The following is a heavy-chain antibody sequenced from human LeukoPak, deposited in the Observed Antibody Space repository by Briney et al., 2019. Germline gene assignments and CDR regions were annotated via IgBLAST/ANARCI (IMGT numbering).Heavy chain of an antibody. CDR2: IYYSGST. V-gene: IGHV4-39*01. J-gene: IGHJ4*02. Sequence: PSETLSLTCTVSGGSISSSSYYWGWIRQPPGKGLEWIGSIYYSGSTYYNPSLKSRVTISVDTSKNQISLKLSSVTAADTAVYYCARASRHIDYWGQGTLVTVSS. CDR3: ARASRHIDY. CDR1: GGSISSSSYY. D-gene: IGHD5-12*01.